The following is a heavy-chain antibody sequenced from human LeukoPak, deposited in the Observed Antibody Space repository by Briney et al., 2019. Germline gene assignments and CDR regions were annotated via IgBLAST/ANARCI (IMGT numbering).Heavy chain of an antibody. CDR3: ATTPYYSDSSGYYYFDY. D-gene: IGHD3-22*01. J-gene: IGHJ4*02. CDR1: GGSISSSSYY. CDR2: IHYSGST. Sequence: SETLSLTCTVSGGSISSSSYYWGWIRQPPGKGLEWIGSIHYSGSTYYNPSLKSRVTISGDTSKKQFLLKLSSVTAADTAVYYCATTPYYSDSSGYYYFDYWGQGTLVTVSS. V-gene: IGHV4-39*01.